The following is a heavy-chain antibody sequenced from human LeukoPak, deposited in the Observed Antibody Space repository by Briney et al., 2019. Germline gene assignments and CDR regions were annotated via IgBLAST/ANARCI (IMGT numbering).Heavy chain of an antibody. D-gene: IGHD1-26*01. V-gene: IGHV3-23*01. CDR3: AKDKVPDGKWDIDY. J-gene: IGHJ4*02. CDR1: GFLFSTYT. CDR2: LAAASGTR. Sequence: GGSLRLSFAASGFLFSTYTVNGFRQAPGQGLGGVAALAAASGTRYYANSVKGRLTISRDNSKNTVFLQMNSLRVEDTAVYYCAKDKVPDGKWDIDYWGQGTLVTVSS.